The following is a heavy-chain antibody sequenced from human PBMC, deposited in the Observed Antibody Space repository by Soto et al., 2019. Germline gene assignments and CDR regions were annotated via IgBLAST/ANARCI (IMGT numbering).Heavy chain of an antibody. CDR1: GASITNTDW. CDR2: IYHSGTT. CDR3: AIPVAGDFDY. D-gene: IGHD6-13*01. J-gene: IGHJ4*02. V-gene: IGHV4-4*02. Sequence: QVQLQESGPGLVEPSGTLSLTCAVSGASITNTDWWTWVRQPPGKGLAWIGEIYHSGTTNCDPSLKSRVTISVYKSKSQFSLKLTSVTAAATAVYYCAIPVAGDFDYWGQGTLVTVSS.